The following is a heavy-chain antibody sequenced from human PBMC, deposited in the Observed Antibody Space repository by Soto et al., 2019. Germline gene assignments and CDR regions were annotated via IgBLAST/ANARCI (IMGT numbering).Heavy chain of an antibody. CDR3: SRIDGDSLYFDS. J-gene: IGHJ4*02. CDR2: MFHSGST. CDR1: SGSISTSNW. V-gene: IGHV4-4*02. Sequence: SETLSLTCAVSSGSISTSNWCSCVRQPPGTGLEWIGEMFHSGSTSYNPSLKSRVTISIDKSKNQSSLKLSSVTAADTAVYYCSRIDGDSLYFDSWGQGTLVTVSS. D-gene: IGHD4-17*01.